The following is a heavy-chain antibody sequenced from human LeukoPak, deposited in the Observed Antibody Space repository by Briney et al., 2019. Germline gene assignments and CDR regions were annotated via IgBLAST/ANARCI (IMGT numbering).Heavy chain of an antibody. V-gene: IGHV4-39*07. Sequence: SETLSLTCAVSGGSISSSTYYWGWIRQPPGKGLEWIGSIYYSGSTYYNPSLKSRVTISVDTSKNHLSLNLSSVTAADTAVYYCARMYYDDVWGSYRTPYGMDVWGQGTTVTVSS. CDR1: GGSISSSTYY. J-gene: IGHJ6*02. CDR3: ARMYYDDVWGSYRTPYGMDV. CDR2: IYYSGST. D-gene: IGHD3-16*02.